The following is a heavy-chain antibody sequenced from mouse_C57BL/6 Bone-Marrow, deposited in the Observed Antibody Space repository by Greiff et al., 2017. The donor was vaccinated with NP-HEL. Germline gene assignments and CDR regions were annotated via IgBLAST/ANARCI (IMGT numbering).Heavy chain of an antibody. V-gene: IGHV2-6*03. CDR1: GFSLTSYG. CDR2: IWSDGST. CDR3: ARDLFFDY. J-gene: IGHJ2*01. Sequence: VKVEESGPGLVAPSQSLSITCTVSGFSLTSYGVHWVRQPPGKGLEWLVVIWSDGSTTYYSALKSRLSICKDNSKCQVFLKMNSLQADDTAMYYCARDLFFDYWGQGTTLTVSS.